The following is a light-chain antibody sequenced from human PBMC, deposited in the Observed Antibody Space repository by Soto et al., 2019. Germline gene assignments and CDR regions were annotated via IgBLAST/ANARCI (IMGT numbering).Light chain of an antibody. Sequence: EVVLTQSPGTLSLSPGERATLSCRASQIVSSSFLAWYQQKPGQAPRLLIHGAFSRATGIPVRFSGSGSGTDFTLTISRLEPEDFAVYYCQQYDKSPLTFGQGTKVEIK. CDR3: QQYDKSPLT. CDR2: GAF. V-gene: IGKV3-20*01. CDR1: QIVSSSF. J-gene: IGKJ1*01.